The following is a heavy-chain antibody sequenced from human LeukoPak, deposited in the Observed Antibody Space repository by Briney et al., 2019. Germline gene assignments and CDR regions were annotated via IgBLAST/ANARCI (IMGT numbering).Heavy chain of an antibody. CDR2: LRGDGET. Sequence: PGGSLRLSCAASGFVFSSYAMSWVRQTPARGLEWVSSLRGDGETFYADSVKGRFTISRDNSKNTLNLQMNSLTAEDTAVYYCAKGKIDSNTWYNLCLDPWGQGTLVTVSS. D-gene: IGHD6-13*01. V-gene: IGHV3-23*01. CDR1: GFVFSSYA. J-gene: IGHJ5*02. CDR3: AKGKIDSNTWYNLCLDP.